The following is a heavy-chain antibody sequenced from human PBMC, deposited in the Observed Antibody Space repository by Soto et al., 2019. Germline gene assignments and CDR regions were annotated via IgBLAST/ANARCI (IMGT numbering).Heavy chain of an antibody. CDR2: IYWDDDK. J-gene: IGHJ5*02. V-gene: IGHV2-5*02. Sequence: QITLKESGPTLVKPTQTLTLTCTFSGFSLSTSGVGVGWIRQPPGKALEWLAVIYWDDDKSYSPSLNSRLTITNDTSKNQVVLTMTNMDPVDTATYYCGHSDRSGYGNWFDPWGQGTQVTVSS. CDR3: GHSDRSGYGNWFDP. CDR1: GFSLSTSGVG. D-gene: IGHD3-22*01.